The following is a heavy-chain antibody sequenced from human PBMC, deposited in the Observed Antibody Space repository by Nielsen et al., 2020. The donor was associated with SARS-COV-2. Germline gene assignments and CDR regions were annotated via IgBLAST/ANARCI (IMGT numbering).Heavy chain of an antibody. CDR2: KYPRDSDT. Sequence: ESLKTHRQGSGFTFTRYWKGLVHRMHGKGLEWRGVKYPRDSDTRYNPSFQGQVTISADKSISTVYLQWSGLKASDSAMYYCARNTYGGSTDYWGQGTLVTVSS. V-gene: IGHV5-51*07. CDR1: GFTFTRYW. D-gene: IGHD4-23*01. J-gene: IGHJ4*02. CDR3: ARNTYGGSTDY.